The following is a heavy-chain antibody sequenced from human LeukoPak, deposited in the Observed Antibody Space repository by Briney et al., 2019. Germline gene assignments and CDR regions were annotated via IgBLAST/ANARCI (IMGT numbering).Heavy chain of an antibody. Sequence: SQTLSLTCTVSGGSISSGDYYWRWVRQPPGKGLEWIGYIYYSGSTYYNPSLKSRVTISVDTSKNQFSLKLSSVTAADTAVYYCAREDIVASYFDYWGQGTLVTVSS. CDR2: IYYSGST. CDR1: GGSISSGDYY. D-gene: IGHD5-12*01. CDR3: AREDIVASYFDY. J-gene: IGHJ4*02. V-gene: IGHV4-30-4*01.